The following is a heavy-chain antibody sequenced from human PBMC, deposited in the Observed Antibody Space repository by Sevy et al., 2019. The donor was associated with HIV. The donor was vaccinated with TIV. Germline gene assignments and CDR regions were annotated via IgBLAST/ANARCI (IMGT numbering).Heavy chain of an antibody. J-gene: IGHJ3*02. CDR1: GFTFNTYG. D-gene: IGHD6-6*01. CDR2: IRFDESYK. CDR3: VKGDSSSSSDAEAFDI. Sequence: GGSLRLSCAASGFTFNTYGLHWVRQAPGKGLEWVAFIRFDESYKYYTDSVKGRFTISRDNSKNTLYLQTNSLRPEDTAVYYCVKGDSSSSSDAEAFDIWGQGTMVTVSS. V-gene: IGHV3-30*02.